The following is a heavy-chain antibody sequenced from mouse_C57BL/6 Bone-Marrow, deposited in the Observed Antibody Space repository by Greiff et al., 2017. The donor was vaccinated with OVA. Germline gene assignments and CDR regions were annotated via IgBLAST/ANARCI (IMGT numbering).Heavy chain of an antibody. CDR1: GYTFTSYD. D-gene: IGHD3-2*02. CDR2: IYPRDGST. Sequence: VQLQESGPELVKPGASVKLSCKASGYTFTSYDINWVKQRPGQGLEWIGWIYPRDGSTKYNEKFKGKATLTVDTSSSTAYMELHSLTSEDSAVYFCARWDSSGSGAYWGQGTLVTVSA. CDR3: ARWDSSGSGAY. J-gene: IGHJ3*01. V-gene: IGHV1-85*01.